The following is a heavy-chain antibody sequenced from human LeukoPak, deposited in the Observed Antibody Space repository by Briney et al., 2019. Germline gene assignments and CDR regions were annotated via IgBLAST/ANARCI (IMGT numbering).Heavy chain of an antibody. Sequence: EASVKVSCKASGYTFTSYGISWVRQAPGQGLEWMGWISAYNGNTNYAQKLQGRVTMTTDTSTSTAYMELRSLRSDDTAVYYCARDPFYDTVGGSYRPLDYWGQGTPITVSS. V-gene: IGHV1-18*01. D-gene: IGHD3-16*02. J-gene: IGHJ4*02. CDR2: ISAYNGNT. CDR3: ARDPFYDTVGGSYRPLDY. CDR1: GYTFTSYG.